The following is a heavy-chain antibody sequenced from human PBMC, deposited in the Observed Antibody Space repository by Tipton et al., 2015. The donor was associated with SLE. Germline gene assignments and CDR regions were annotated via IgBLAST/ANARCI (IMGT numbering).Heavy chain of an antibody. CDR2: INAGNGNT. CDR3: AREGIAPRTFDY. J-gene: IGHJ4*02. Sequence: QSGPEVKKPGASVKVSCKASGYTFTSYAMHWVRQAPGQRLEWMGWINAGNGNTKCSQKFQGRVTIARDTSATTAYMELSSLTSEDTAVYYCAREGIAPRTFDYWGQGTLVTVSS. D-gene: IGHD6-6*01. V-gene: IGHV1-3*01. CDR1: GYTFTSYA.